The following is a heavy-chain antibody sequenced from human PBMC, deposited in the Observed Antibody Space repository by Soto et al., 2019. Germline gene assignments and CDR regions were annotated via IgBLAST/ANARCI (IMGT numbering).Heavy chain of an antibody. V-gene: IGHV3-48*03. CDR1: GFTFSSYE. CDR3: VRDLHEPLATDALRVAN. CDR2: ISSTGSGT. D-gene: IGHD2-8*02. J-gene: IGHJ4*02. Sequence: GGSLRLSCAASGFTFSSYEMHWVRQAPGKGLEWISYISSTGSGTLYADSVRGRFTMSRDNTKNSVSLQMSSLRAEDTAVYYCVRDLHEPLATDALRVANWGQGTQVTVSS.